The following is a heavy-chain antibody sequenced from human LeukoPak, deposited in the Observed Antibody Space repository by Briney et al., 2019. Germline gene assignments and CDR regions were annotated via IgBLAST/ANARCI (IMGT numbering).Heavy chain of an antibody. CDR3: ARGDPPYYDILTGYSIHPGYFDY. Sequence: PSETLSLTCTVSGGSISGYYWSWIRQPPGKGLEWIGYIYYSGSTNYNPSLKSRVTISVDTSKNQFSLKLSSVTAADTAVYYCARGDPPYYDILTGYSIHPGYFDYWGQGTLVTVSS. CDR1: GGSISGYY. V-gene: IGHV4-59*01. D-gene: IGHD3-9*01. J-gene: IGHJ4*02. CDR2: IYYSGST.